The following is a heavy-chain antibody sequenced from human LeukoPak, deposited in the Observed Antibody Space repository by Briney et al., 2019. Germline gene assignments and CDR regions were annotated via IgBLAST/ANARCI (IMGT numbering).Heavy chain of an antibody. CDR3: ARVGTMIVVVSSRYYYYYMDV. CDR2: IYYSGST. CDR1: GGSISSSSYY. J-gene: IGHJ6*03. V-gene: IGHV4-39*07. D-gene: IGHD3-22*01. Sequence: SETLSLTCTVSGGSISSSSYYWGWIRQPPGKGLEWIGSIYYSGSTYYNPSLKSRVTISVDTSKNQFSLKLSPVTAADTAVYYCARVGTMIVVVSSRYYYYYMDVWGKGTTVTVSS.